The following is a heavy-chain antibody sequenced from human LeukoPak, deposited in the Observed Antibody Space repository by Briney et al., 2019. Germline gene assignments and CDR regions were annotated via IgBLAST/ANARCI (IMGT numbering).Heavy chain of an antibody. CDR2: IYYSGST. CDR1: GGSISSGGYY. CDR3: ARAGRATRLLGY. D-gene: IGHD1-26*01. J-gene: IGHJ4*02. V-gene: IGHV4-31*03. Sequence: SETLSLTCTVSGGSISSGGYYWSWIRQHPGKGLEWIGYIYYSGSTYYNPSLKSRVTISVDTSKNQFSLKLSSVTAADTAVYYCARAGRATRLLGYWGQGTLVTVSS.